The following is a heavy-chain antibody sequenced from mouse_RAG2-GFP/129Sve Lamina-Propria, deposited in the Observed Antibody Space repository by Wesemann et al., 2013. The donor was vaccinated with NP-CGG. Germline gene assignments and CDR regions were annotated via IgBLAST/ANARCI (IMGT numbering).Heavy chain of an antibody. CDR1: GYTFTDYY. CDR2: INPNNGGT. V-gene: IGHV1-26*01. Sequence: EVQLQQSGPELVKPGASVKISCKASGYTFTDYYMNWVKQSHGKSLEWIGDINPNNGGTSYNQKFKGKATLTVEKSSSTVYLELSRLTSDDSAVYYCARDDYDGGFAYWGQGTLVTVSA. D-gene: IGHD2-4*01. J-gene: IGHJ3*01. CDR3: ARDDYDGGFAY.